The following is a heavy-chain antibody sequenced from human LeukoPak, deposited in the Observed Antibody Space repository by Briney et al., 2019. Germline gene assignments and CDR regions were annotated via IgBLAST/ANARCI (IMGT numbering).Heavy chain of an antibody. CDR3: AKDLYDSSGSRYDY. CDR1: GFTFSNYA. Sequence: GGSLRLSCAASGFTFSNYAMSWVRQAPGKGLEWVSAMSGSGSSTWYADSVKGRLTISRDDSKNTLFLQMNSLRAEDTAVYYCAKDLYDSSGSRYDYWGQGTLVTVSS. J-gene: IGHJ4*02. CDR2: MSGSGSST. V-gene: IGHV3-23*01. D-gene: IGHD3-22*01.